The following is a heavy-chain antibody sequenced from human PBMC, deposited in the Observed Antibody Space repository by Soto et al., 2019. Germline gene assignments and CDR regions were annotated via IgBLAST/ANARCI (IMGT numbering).Heavy chain of an antibody. CDR1: GFTFSSYT. D-gene: IGHD4-17*01. J-gene: IGHJ6*02. CDR2: IGTSSSYI. CDR3: ARDSVRDYLYYYYGMDV. Sequence: GGSLRLSCAASGFTFSSYTMNWVRQAPGRGLEWVSSIGTSSSYIYYADSVKGRFTISRDNAKNSLFLQMNSLRADDTAVYYCARDSVRDYLYYYYGMDVWGQGTTVTVSS. V-gene: IGHV3-21*01.